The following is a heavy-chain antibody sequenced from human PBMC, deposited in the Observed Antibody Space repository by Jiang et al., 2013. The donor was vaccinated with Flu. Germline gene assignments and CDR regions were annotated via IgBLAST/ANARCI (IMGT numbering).Heavy chain of an antibody. V-gene: IGHV4-31*03. D-gene: IGHD2-2*01. CDR2: IYYSGSA. J-gene: IGHJ4*02. Sequence: GLVKPSQTLSLTCTVSGGSISSGDYYWSWIRQHPGKGLEWIGYIYYSGSAYYNPSLKSRVTISVDTSKNQFSLKLSSLTAADTAVYYCARVGCSSSRCNVGGGIDSWGQGTLVTVSS. CDR3: ARVGCSSSRCNVGGGIDS. CDR1: GGSISSGDYY.